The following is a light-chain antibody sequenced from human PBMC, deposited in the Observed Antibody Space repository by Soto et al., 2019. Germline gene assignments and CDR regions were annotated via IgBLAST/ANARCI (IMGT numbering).Light chain of an antibody. CDR3: QHYNSYSEA. Sequence: QKNQSPFNPVGTCRNRGHLTCRGRQTNCNWLGWFQPKPGKAPKLLIYKASTLKSGVPSRFSGSGSGTEFTLTISSLQPDDFATYYCQHYNSYSEAFGQGTKVELK. CDR2: KAS. J-gene: IGKJ1*01. CDR1: QTNCNW. V-gene: IGKV1-5*03.